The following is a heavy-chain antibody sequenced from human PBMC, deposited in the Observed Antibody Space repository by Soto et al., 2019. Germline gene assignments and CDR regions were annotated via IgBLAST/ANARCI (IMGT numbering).Heavy chain of an antibody. Sequence: VQLVESGGGLVQPGGSLRLSCAASGFTFSSHEMNWVRQAPGKGLEWVSYIDYSGSTYYNPSLKSRVTISVDTSKNQFSLKLSSVTAADTAVYYCARVLSTLGWFDPWGQGTLVTVSS. D-gene: IGHD2-2*01. J-gene: IGHJ5*02. V-gene: IGHV4-31*02. CDR3: ARVLSTLGWFDP. CDR2: IDYSGST. CDR1: GFTFSSHE.